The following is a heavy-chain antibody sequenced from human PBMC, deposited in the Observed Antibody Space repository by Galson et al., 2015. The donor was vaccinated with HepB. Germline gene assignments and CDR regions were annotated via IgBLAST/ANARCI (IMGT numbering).Heavy chain of an antibody. D-gene: IGHD4-23*01. J-gene: IGHJ3*02. Sequence: SVKVSCKASGGTFSSYTVSWVRQAPGQGLEWMGRIIPILGIANYAQKFQGRVTITADKSTSTAYMELSSLRSEDTAVYYCARKWAVATSDAFDIWGQGTMVTVSS. V-gene: IGHV1-69*02. CDR2: IIPILGIA. CDR1: GGTFSSYT. CDR3: ARKWAVATSDAFDI.